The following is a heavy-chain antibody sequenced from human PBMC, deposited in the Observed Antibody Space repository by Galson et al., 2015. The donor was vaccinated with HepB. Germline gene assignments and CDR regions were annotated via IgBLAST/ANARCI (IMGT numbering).Heavy chain of an antibody. CDR2: KYHHGDT. J-gene: IGHJ4*02. CDR3: ASQGAHYDSRGYPTNCFDY. Sequence: TLSLTCTVSGGSISGYYWTWIRQTPGKGLEWIGHKYHHGDTTYNPSPRSRVTISLDTSKNQFSLSLNAITAADTGIYYCASQGAHYDSRGYPTNCFDYWGQGTVVTVSS. CDR1: GGSISGYY. V-gene: IGHV4-59*01. D-gene: IGHD3-22*01.